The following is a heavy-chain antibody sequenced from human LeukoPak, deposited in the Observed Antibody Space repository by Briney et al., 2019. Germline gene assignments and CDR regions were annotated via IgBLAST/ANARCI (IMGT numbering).Heavy chain of an antibody. Sequence: GGSLRLSCAASGFTFSSYAMSWVRQAPGKGLEWVSAISGSGGSTYYADSVKGRFTISRDNSKNTLYLQMNSLIAEDTAVYYCAKGPSTSWSLPYYYYYGMDVWGKGTTVTVSS. CDR1: GFTFSSYA. J-gene: IGHJ6*04. D-gene: IGHD2-2*01. CDR3: AKGPSTSWSLPYYYYYGMDV. CDR2: ISGSGGST. V-gene: IGHV3-23*01.